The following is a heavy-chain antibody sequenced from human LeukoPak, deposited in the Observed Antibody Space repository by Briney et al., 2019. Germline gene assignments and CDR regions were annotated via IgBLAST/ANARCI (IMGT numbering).Heavy chain of an antibody. CDR2: ISSSGSTI. D-gene: IGHD6-19*01. J-gene: IGHJ4*02. Sequence: GGSVRLSCAASGFTFSSYEMNWVRQAPGKGLEWVSYISSSGSTIYYADSVKGRFTISRDNAKNSLYLQMNSLRAEDTAVYYCASMLQWLTSWGQGTLVTVSS. V-gene: IGHV3-48*03. CDR3: ASMLQWLTS. CDR1: GFTFSSYE.